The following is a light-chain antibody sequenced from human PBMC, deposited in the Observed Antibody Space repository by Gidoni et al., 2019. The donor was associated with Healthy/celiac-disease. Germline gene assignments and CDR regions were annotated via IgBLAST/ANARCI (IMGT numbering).Light chain of an antibody. CDR3: QQYGSSPQGT. CDR1: QSVSSSY. Sequence: EIVLTQSPGTLSWSPGERATLSCRASQSVSSSYLAWYQQKPGQAPRLLIYGASSRATGIPNRFSGSGSGTDFTLTISRLEPEDFAVYYCQQYGSSPQGTFGQGTKVEIK. CDR2: GAS. J-gene: IGKJ1*01. V-gene: IGKV3-20*01.